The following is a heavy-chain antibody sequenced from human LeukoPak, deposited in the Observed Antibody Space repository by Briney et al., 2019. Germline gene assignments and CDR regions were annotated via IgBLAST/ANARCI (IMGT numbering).Heavy chain of an antibody. V-gene: IGHV3-64*04. CDR2: ISSNGGIT. J-gene: IGHJ6*02. CDR1: GFTFSNYA. CDR3: ARGWIGSRGEVIAVAESRVRVAGDYYYGMDV. Sequence: GGSLRLSCSASGFTFSNYAIHWVRQAPGKGLEYVSAISSNGGITDYTDSVKGRFTISRDNAKNTLYLQMNSLRAEDTAVYYCARGWIGSRGEVIAVAESRVRVAGDYYYGMDVWGQGTTVTVSS. D-gene: IGHD6-19*01.